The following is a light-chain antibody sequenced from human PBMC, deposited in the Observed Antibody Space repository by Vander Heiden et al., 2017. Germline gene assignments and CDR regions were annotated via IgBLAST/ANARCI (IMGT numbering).Light chain of an antibody. J-gene: IGLJ2*01. CDR3: QSYDSSLSGSV. CDR2: GNS. Sequence: QSVLTQPPSVSGAPGQRVTISCTGSSSNCGAGYDVHWYQQLPGTAPKRLIYGNSNRPSGVPDRFSGSKSGTSASLAITGLQAEDEADYYCQSYDSSLSGSVFGGGTKLTVL. V-gene: IGLV1-40*01. CDR1: SSNCGAGYD.